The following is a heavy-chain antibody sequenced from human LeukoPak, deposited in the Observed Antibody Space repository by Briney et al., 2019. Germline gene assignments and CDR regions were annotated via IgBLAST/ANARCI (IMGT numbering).Heavy chain of an antibody. D-gene: IGHD4-17*01. CDR2: INPNSGGT. J-gene: IGHJ4*02. CDR1: GYTFTGYY. CDR3: ARGQDDYGDYVLSDY. V-gene: IGHV1-2*02. Sequence: ASVKVSCKASGYTFTGYYMHWVRQAPGQGLEWMGWINPNSGGTNYAQKFQGRVTMTRDTSLSTAYMELSRLRSDDTAVYYCARGQDDYGDYVLSDYWGQGTLVTVSS.